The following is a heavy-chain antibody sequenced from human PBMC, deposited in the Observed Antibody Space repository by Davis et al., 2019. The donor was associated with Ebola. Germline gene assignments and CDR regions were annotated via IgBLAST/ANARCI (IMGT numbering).Heavy chain of an antibody. CDR1: GGSLSGYY. D-gene: IGHD6-19*01. Sequence: SETLSPTCAAYGGSLSGYYWSWIRQPPGQGLEWLGEINYSGDTKYNPSLKSRAIIPADSLKNQFSLKVNSVTAADTAVCYCARGSGGRRKVAGIWCRATVYGNLDLWGRGTLVTVSS. CDR2: INYSGDT. CDR3: ARGSGGRRKVAGIWCRATVYGNLDL. V-gene: IGHV4-34*01. J-gene: IGHJ2*01.